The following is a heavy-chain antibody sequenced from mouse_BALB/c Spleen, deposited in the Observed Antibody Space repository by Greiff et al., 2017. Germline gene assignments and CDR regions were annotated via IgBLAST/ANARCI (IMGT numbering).Heavy chain of an antibody. CDR3: ARNGDDCCFAY. Sequence: VKVVESGPGLVAPSQSLSITCTVSGFSLTGHGVNWVRQPPGKGLEWLGMIWGDGSTYYNSALKSRLSISKDNSKSQVFMKMNSLQADDTAIYYCARNGDDCCFAYWGQGTLVTVSA. CDR2: IWGDGST. J-gene: IGHJ3*01. D-gene: IGHD2-3*01. CDR1: GFSLTGHG. V-gene: IGHV2-6-7*01.